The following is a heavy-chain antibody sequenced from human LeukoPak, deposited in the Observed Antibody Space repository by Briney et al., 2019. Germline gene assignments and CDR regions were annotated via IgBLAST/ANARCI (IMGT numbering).Heavy chain of an antibody. CDR1: GFTFSNFG. D-gene: IGHD3-16*02. CDR3: AKEKDYRVSTSCDY. V-gene: IGHV3-30*18. Sequence: GGSLRLSCVASGFTFSNFGMHWVRQAPGKGLEWMAVISYDGKVTYYAESVKGRFTISRDNSKNTLYLRMTSLRGEDTALYYCAKEKDYRVSTSCDYWGQGIQVTVSS. CDR2: ISYDGKVT. J-gene: IGHJ4*02.